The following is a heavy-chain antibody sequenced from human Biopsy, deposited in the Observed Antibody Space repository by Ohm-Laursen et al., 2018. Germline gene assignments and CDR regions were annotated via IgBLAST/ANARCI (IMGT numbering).Heavy chain of an antibody. V-gene: IGHV4-34*01. Sequence: SETLSLTWSVYGESFNGYYWSWIRQTPGKGLEWIWEINHSGRTNYNPSLKSRVTISVDTSKNQFSLKVRSVTAADTAVYYCVRGVDYYDPYHYYALDVWGQGTTVTVSS. D-gene: IGHD3-22*01. J-gene: IGHJ6*02. CDR2: INHSGRT. CDR3: VRGVDYYDPYHYYALDV. CDR1: GESFNGYY.